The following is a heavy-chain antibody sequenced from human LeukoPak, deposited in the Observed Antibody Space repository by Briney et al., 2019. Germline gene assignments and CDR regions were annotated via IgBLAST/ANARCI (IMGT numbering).Heavy chain of an antibody. V-gene: IGHV3-23*01. Sequence: GGSLRLSCAASGFIFSSYAMSWVRQAPGKGLEWVSIISNSGDSAYFADSVKGRFTISRDNSKNTLYLQMNSLRAEDTATYYCAKESLLLRGPLLIYYFDFWGQGTLVTVSS. CDR2: ISNSGDSA. D-gene: IGHD3-10*01. CDR1: GFIFSSYA. CDR3: AKESLLLRGPLLIYYFDF. J-gene: IGHJ4*02.